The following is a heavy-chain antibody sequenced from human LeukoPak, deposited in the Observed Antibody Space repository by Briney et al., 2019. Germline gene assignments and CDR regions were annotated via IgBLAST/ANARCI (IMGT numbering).Heavy chain of an antibody. V-gene: IGHV5-51*01. CDR2: IYPDDSDT. J-gene: IGHJ4*02. CDR3: ARRIPAAGYFDY. Sequence: GESLKISCKGSGYKFNAYWIAWVRQMPGKGLEWMGIIYPDDSDTRYSPSFQGQVTISADKSVSIAYLQWSSLKASDTAMYYCARRIPAAGYFDYWGQGIPVTVSS. D-gene: IGHD6-13*01. CDR1: GYKFNAYW.